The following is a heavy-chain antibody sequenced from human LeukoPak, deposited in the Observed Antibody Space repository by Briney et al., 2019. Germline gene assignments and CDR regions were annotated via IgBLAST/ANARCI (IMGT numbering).Heavy chain of an antibody. CDR1: GYSLTSDW. Sequence: GESLKISCKGSGYSLTSDWISWVRQMPGKGLEWMGRIDPSDSYTNYSPSFQGHVTISADKSISTAYLQWSSLKASDTAIYYCARHFGAVGAFDYWGQGSLITVSS. D-gene: IGHD1-26*01. CDR3: ARHFGAVGAFDY. CDR2: IDPSDSYT. V-gene: IGHV5-10-1*01. J-gene: IGHJ4*02.